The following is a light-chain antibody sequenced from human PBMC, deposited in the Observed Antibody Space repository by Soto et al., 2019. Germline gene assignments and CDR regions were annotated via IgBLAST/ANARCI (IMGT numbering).Light chain of an antibody. CDR2: EVN. CDR1: NSDLGAYDY. CDR3: SSFAVSPVV. J-gene: IGLJ2*01. V-gene: IGLV2-8*01. Sequence: QSALTQPASVSGSPGQSITISCTGTNSDLGAYDYVSWYQQHPGKAPRLLIYEVNKRPSGVPDRFSGSKSGSTASLTVSGLQAEDEADYYCSSFAVSPVVFGGGTKVTVL.